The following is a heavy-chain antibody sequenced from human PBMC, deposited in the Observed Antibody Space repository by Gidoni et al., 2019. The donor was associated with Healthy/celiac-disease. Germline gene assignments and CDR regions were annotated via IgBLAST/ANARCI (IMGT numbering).Heavy chain of an antibody. D-gene: IGHD1-26*01. CDR1: GGSFSGYY. CDR3: ARDEVVGSFSF. J-gene: IGHJ4*02. V-gene: IGHV4-34*01. CDR2: INHSGST. Sequence: QVQLQQWGAGLLKPSETLSLTCAVYGGSFSGYYWSWIRQPPGKGLEWIGEINHSGSTNYNPSLKSRVTISVDTSKNQFSLKLSSVTAADTAVYYCARDEVVGSFSFWGQGTLVTVSS.